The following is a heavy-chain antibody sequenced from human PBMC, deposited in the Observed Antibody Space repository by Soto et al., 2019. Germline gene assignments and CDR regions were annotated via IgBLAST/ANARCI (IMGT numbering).Heavy chain of an antibody. D-gene: IGHD3-3*01. CDR1: GFSLSTSGVA. J-gene: IGHJ4*02. V-gene: IGHV2-5*02. CDR3: ARIFDFWTGYYFSY. Sequence: SGPTLVNPTQTLTLTCTFSGFSLSTSGVAAGWIRQAPRKAPEWLAFIFWDDDNRYSPSLENRLTITKDTSKNQVVLTMTNMDPVDTATYYCARIFDFWTGYYFSYWGRGTLVTVAS. CDR2: IFWDDDN.